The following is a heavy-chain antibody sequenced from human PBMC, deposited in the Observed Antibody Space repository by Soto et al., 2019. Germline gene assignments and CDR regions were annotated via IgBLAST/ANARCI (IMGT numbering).Heavy chain of an antibody. CDR1: GYSFTSYW. V-gene: IGHV5-51*01. J-gene: IGHJ6*03. CDR3: ARHTVVVPAAPYYYYYYMDV. Sequence: EVQLVQSGAEVKKPGESLKISCKGSGYSFTSYWIGWVRQMPGKGLEWMGIIYPGDSDTRYSPSFQGQVTISADKSISTAYLQWSSLKASDTAMYYCARHTVVVPAAPYYYYYYMDVWGKGTTVTVSS. D-gene: IGHD2-2*01. CDR2: IYPGDSDT.